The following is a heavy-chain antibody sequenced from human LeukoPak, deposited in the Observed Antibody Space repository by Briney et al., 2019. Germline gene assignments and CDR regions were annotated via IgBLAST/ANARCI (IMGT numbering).Heavy chain of an antibody. D-gene: IGHD4-11*01. Sequence: GESLKISCKGSGYRFTSYWIGWVRPMPGKGVGGMGIIYSGDSDTRYSPSFQGQVTISADKSISTAYLQWSSLKASDTAMYYCARGSDYSPLDYWGQGTLVTASS. V-gene: IGHV5-51*01. CDR2: IYSGDSDT. J-gene: IGHJ4*02. CDR1: GYRFTSYW. CDR3: ARGSDYSPLDY.